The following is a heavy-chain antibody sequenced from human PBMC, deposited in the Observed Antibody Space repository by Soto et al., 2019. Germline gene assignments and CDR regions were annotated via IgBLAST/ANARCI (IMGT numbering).Heavy chain of an antibody. CDR2: INHSGST. CDR1: GGSFSGYY. CDR3: ARGDITMVRGVIFRWFDP. V-gene: IGHV4-34*01. J-gene: IGHJ5*02. Sequence: SETLSLTCAAYGGSFSGYYWSWIRQPPGKGLEWIGEINHSGSTSYNPSLKSRVTISVDTSKNQFSLKLSSVTAADTAVYYCARGDITMVRGVIFRWFDPWGQGTLVTVSS. D-gene: IGHD3-10*01.